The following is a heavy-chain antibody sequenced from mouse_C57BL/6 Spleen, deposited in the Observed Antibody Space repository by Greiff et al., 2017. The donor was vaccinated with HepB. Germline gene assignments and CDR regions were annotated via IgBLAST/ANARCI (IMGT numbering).Heavy chain of an antibody. CDR2: ISGGGGNT. V-gene: IGHV5-9*01. D-gene: IGHD2-2*01. J-gene: IGHJ1*03. CDR3: ARHGYDYWYFDV. CDR1: GFTFSSYT. Sequence: EVQGVESGGGLVKPGGSLKLSCAASGFTFSSYTMSWVRQTPEKRLEWVATISGGGGNTYYPDSVKGRFTISRDNAKNTLYLQMSSLRSEDTALYYCARHGYDYWYFDVWGTGTTVTVSS.